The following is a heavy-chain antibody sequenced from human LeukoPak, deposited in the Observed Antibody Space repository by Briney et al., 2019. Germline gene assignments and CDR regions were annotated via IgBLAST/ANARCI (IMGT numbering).Heavy chain of an antibody. J-gene: IGHJ4*02. D-gene: IGHD5-18*01. Sequence: PSETLSLTCTVPGDSISTYHWNWIRKPPGKGLEWIGYMQSTGNSNYNPSLKNRVNIFVDMSKNHFVLNLRSVTAADTAVYYCARDKRHSYGRYFDPWGQGMLVTVSS. CDR2: MQSTGNS. CDR3: ARDKRHSYGRYFDP. V-gene: IGHV4-59*01. CDR1: GDSISTYH.